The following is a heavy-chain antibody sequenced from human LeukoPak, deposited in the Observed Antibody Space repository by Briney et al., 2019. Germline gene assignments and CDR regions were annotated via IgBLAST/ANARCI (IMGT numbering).Heavy chain of an antibody. V-gene: IGHV3-53*01. J-gene: IGHJ4*02. CDR3: AGGTTRYYFDY. CDR1: GFTVSNNY. Sequence: GGSLRLSCAASGFTVSNNYMNWVRQAPGKGLGWVSVIYDGGSTYYADSVKGRFTISRDNSKNTLYLQMNSLRAEDTAVYYCAGGTTRYYFDYWGQGTLVTVSS. CDR2: IYDGGST. D-gene: IGHD1-1*01.